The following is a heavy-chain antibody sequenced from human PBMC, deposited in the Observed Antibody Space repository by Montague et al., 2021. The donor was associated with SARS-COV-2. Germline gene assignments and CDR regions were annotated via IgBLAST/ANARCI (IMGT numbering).Heavy chain of an antibody. V-gene: IGHV4-34*01. Sequence: SETLSLTCAVYGGSFSGYYWSWIRQPPGKGLEWIGEINHSGSTNYNPSLRSRVTISVDTSKNQFSLKLSSVTAADTAVYSCARGLIQPDFQAYWGQGTLVTVST. CDR1: GGSFSGYY. J-gene: IGHJ4*02. CDR3: ARGLIQPDFQAY. CDR2: INHSGST. D-gene: IGHD2-2*01.